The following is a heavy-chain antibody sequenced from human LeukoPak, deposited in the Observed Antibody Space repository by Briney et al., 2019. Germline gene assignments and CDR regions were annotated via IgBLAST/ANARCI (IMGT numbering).Heavy chain of an antibody. V-gene: IGHV3-21*01. CDR2: ISSSSSYI. Sequence: PGGSLRLSCAASGFTFSSYSMNWVRQAPGKGLEWVSSISSSSSYIYYADSVKGRFTISRDNAKNSLYLQMNSLRAEDTAVYYCARVDYDFWSGPSVGAFDIWGQGTMVTVSS. CDR3: ARVDYDFWSGPSVGAFDI. J-gene: IGHJ3*02. D-gene: IGHD3-3*01. CDR1: GFTFSSYS.